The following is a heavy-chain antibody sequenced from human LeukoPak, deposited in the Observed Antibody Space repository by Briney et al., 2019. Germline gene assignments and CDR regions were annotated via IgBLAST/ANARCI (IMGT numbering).Heavy chain of an antibody. CDR1: GFTFSTYA. D-gene: IGHD6-13*01. CDR3: AKDTFGRGGIAAASDY. Sequence: GGSLRLSCAASGFTFSTYAMSWVRQAPGKGLKWVSAISGSGGSIYYAGSGKGRFTISRDNSKNTMYLQMNSLRAEDTAVYYCAKDTFGRGGIAAASDYWGQGTLVTVSS. CDR2: ISGSGGSI. J-gene: IGHJ4*02. V-gene: IGHV3-23*01.